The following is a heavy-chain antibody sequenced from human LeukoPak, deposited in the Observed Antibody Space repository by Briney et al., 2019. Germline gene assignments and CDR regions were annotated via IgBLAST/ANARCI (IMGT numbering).Heavy chain of an antibody. Sequence: GGSLRLSCAASGFTFSSYSMNWVRQAPGKGLECVSGINWNGGSNADSVKGRFTISRDNAKNSLYLQMNTLRAEDTAVYYCARDLVWFGEPKGYYNYMDVWGKGTTVTVSS. CDR3: ARDLVWFGEPKGYYNYMDV. J-gene: IGHJ6*03. CDR2: INWNGG. CDR1: GFTFSSYS. V-gene: IGHV3-20*04. D-gene: IGHD3-10*01.